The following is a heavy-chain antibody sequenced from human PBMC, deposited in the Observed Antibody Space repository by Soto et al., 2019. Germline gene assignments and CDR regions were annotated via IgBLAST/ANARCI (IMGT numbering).Heavy chain of an antibody. CDR2: INHSGST. D-gene: IGHD2-2*01. J-gene: IGHJ4*02. V-gene: IGHV4-34*01. CDR1: GGSFSGYY. CDR3: ARGPAAVDY. Sequence: QVQLQQWGAGLLKPSETLSLTCAVYGGSFSGYYWSWIRQPPGKGLEWIGEINHSGSTNYNPYLKNRVTSIGDTSNDQFLLELRSVTAGDTAGYYFARGPAAVDYWGQGNLVTLSS.